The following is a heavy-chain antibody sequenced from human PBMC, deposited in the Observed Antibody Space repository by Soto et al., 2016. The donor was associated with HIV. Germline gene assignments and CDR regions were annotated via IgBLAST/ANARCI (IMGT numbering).Heavy chain of an antibody. CDR3: ARARDYYGSGSYPYYFDY. Sequence: EVQLVESGGGLVQPGGSLRLSCAASGFTFSSYWMHWVRQAPGKGLVWVSRINSDGSSTSYADSVKGRFTISRDNAKNTLYLQMNSLRAEDTAVYYCARARDYYGSGSYPYYFDYWGQGTLVTVSS. J-gene: IGHJ4*02. CDR2: INSDGSST. V-gene: IGHV3-74*01. D-gene: IGHD3-10*01. CDR1: GFTFSSYW.